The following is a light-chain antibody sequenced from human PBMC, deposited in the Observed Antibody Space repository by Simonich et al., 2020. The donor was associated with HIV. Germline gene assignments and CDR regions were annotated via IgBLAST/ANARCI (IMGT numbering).Light chain of an antibody. CDR3: QQMKT. CDR2: DVS. V-gene: IGKV3-11*01. Sequence: EIVLTQSPATLSLSPGEKATLSCRAIQRFSSHLAWYQQKPGQAPRPLIHDVSNRSTGIPARFSGSGSGTDFTLTISSLESEDFAVYYCQQMKTFGQGTKVEIK. J-gene: IGKJ1*01. CDR1: QRFSSH.